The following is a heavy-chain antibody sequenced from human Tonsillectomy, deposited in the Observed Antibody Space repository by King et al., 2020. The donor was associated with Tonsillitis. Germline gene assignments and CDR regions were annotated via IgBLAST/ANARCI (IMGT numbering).Heavy chain of an antibody. CDR3: AKDTRTGLYDYGDQFFDY. V-gene: IGHV3-23*04. Sequence: VQLVESGGGLVQPGGSLRLSCAASGFTFSSYAMSLVRQAPGKGLEWVSAISVSGGSTYYADSVKGRFNISRDNSKNTLYLQMNSLRAEDTAVYYCAKDTRTGLYDYGDQFFDYWGQGTLVTVSS. D-gene: IGHD4-17*01. CDR2: ISVSGGST. CDR1: GFTFSSYA. J-gene: IGHJ4*02.